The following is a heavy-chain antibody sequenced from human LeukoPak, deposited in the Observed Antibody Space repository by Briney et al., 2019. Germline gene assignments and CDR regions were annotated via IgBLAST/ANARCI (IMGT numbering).Heavy chain of an antibody. J-gene: IGHJ4*02. D-gene: IGHD5-18*01. CDR1: GYTFTSYG. Sequence: GASVKVSCKASGYTFTSYGISWVRQAPGQGLEWMGWISAYNGNTNYAQKLQGRVTMTTDTSTSTAYMELRSLRSDDTAVYYCARSRSGHSYGYCLDYWGQGTLVTVSS. CDR2: ISAYNGNT. V-gene: IGHV1-18*01. CDR3: ARSRSGHSYGYCLDY.